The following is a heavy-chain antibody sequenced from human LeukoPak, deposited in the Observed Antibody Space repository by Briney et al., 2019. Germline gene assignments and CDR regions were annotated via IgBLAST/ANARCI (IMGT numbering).Heavy chain of an antibody. CDR3: ARDEGVGAESEDY. V-gene: IGHV4-59*01. D-gene: IGHD1-26*01. J-gene: IGHJ4*02. Sequence: KPSETLSLTCTVSGGSISSYYWSWIRQPPGKGLEWIGYIYYSGSTNYNPSLKSRVTISVDTSKNQFPLKLSSVTAADTAVYYCARDEGVGAESEDYWGQGTLVTVSS. CDR2: IYYSGST. CDR1: GGSISSYY.